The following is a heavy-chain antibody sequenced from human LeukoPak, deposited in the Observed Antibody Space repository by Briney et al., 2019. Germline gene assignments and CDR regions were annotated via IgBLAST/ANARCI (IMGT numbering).Heavy chain of an antibody. CDR1: GDSVSSNNAA. D-gene: IGHD3-10*01. J-gene: IGHJ4*02. CDR2: TYYRSKWYN. V-gene: IGHV6-1*01. Sequence: SQTLSLTCAISGDSVSSNNAAWNWIRQSPSRGLEWLGRTYYRSKWYNDYAVSVKSRITINPDTSKNQFSLQLNSVTPEDTAVYYCARNNGSGARRAKSYFDYWGQGTLVTVSS. CDR3: ARNNGSGARRAKSYFDY.